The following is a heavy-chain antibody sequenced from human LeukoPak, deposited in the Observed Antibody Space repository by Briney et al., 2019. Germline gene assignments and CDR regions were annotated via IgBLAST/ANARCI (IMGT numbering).Heavy chain of an antibody. V-gene: IGHV4-59*02. CDR1: GGSVNLYY. CDR2: INYNGNI. Sequence: SETLSPTCSVSGGSVNLYYWSWIRQSPAKGLEWIGYINYNGNIYYNPSLKSRVTITLDTSQKQVSLRLSSVTAADTAVYYCARDFARNSGDYGNDGFDIWGPGTMVSVSS. D-gene: IGHD4-17*01. J-gene: IGHJ3*02. CDR3: ARDFARNSGDYGNDGFDI.